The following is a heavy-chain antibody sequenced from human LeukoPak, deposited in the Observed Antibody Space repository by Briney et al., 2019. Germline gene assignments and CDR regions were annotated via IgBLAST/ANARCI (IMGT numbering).Heavy chain of an antibody. CDR2: ISGSGGST. J-gene: IGHJ1*01. CDR3: AKDPYGSGSYYGEYFQH. Sequence: GGSLRLSCAASGFTFSSYAMSWVRQAPGKGLEWVSAISGSGGSTYYADSVKGRFTISRDNSKNTLYLQMNSLRAEDTAVYYCAKDPYGSGSYYGEYFQHWGQGTLVTVSS. V-gene: IGHV3-23*01. CDR1: GFTFSSYA. D-gene: IGHD3-10*01.